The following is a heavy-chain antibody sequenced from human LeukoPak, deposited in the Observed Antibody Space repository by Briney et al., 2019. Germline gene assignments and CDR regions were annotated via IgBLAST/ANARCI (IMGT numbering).Heavy chain of an antibody. CDR3: AKAGFDDSSGYYPYFDY. D-gene: IGHD3-22*01. CDR2: ISYDGSNK. V-gene: IGHV3-30*18. Sequence: PGRSLRLSCAASGFTFSSYGMHWVRQAPGKGLEWVAVISYDGSNKYYADSVKGRFTISRDNSKNTLYLQMSSLRAEDTAVYYCAKAGFDDSSGYYPYFDYWGQGTLVTVSS. CDR1: GFTFSSYG. J-gene: IGHJ4*02.